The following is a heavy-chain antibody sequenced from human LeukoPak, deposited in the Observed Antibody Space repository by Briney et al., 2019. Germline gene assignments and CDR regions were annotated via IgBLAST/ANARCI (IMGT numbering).Heavy chain of an antibody. D-gene: IGHD3-3*01. V-gene: IGHV4-59*11. CDR3: ARPGAYYDFWSGSNNWFDP. CDR1: GGSISSHY. J-gene: IGHJ5*02. Sequence: SETLSLTCAVSGGSISSHYWSWIRQPPGKGLEWIGYIYYSGSTNYDPSLKSRVTISVDTSKNQFSLKLSSVTAADTAVYYCARPGAYYDFWSGSNNWFDPWGQGTLVTVSS. CDR2: IYYSGST.